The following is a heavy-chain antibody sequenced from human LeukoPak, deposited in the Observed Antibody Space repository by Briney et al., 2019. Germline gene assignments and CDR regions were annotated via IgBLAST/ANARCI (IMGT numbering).Heavy chain of an antibody. CDR3: ARAKGRDVVATRERYFDL. V-gene: IGHV4-4*07. CDR2: VYTRGST. J-gene: IGHJ2*01. Sequence: KPSETLALPCSGSCSPISSRYWRLIRQPARKGLEWIGRVYTRGSTQYNPSLKSRVIMSIDASRNQFSLRLNSVTAADTAVYYCARAKGRDVVATRERYFDLWGRGILVTVS. CDR1: CSPISSRY. D-gene: IGHD2-21*02.